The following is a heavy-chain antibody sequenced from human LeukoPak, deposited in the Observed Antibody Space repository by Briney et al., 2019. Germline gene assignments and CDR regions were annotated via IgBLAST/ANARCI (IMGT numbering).Heavy chain of an antibody. D-gene: IGHD6-6*01. CDR2: INHSGST. Sequence: SETLSLTCAVYGGSFSGYYWSWIRQPPGKGLEWIGEINHSGSTNYNPSLKSRVTIPVDTSKNQFSLKLSSVTAADTAVYYCARGSSSQKGYYYYYYMDVWGKGTTVTVSS. CDR3: ARGSSSQKGYYYYYYMDV. J-gene: IGHJ6*03. CDR1: GGSFSGYY. V-gene: IGHV4-34*01.